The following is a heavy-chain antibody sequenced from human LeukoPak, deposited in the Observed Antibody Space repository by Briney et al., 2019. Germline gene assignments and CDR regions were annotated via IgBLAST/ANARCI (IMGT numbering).Heavy chain of an antibody. D-gene: IGHD6-13*01. CDR2: IIPIFGTA. CDR1: GGTFSSYA. V-gene: IGHV1-69*05. J-gene: IGHJ4*02. Sequence: SVKVSCKASGGTFSSYAISWVRQAPGQGREWMGGIIPIFGTANYAQKFQGRVTITTDESTSTAYMELSSLRSEDTAVYYCAPNEQQPEGYWGQGTLVTVSS. CDR3: APNEQQPEGY.